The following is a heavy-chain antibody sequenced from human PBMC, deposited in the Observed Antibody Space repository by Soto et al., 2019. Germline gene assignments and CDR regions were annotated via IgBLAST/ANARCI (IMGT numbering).Heavy chain of an antibody. D-gene: IGHD3-3*01. CDR3: TTDIRFLEWADGMDV. CDR1: GFTVNNAW. CDR2: IKSKTDGGTT. J-gene: IGHJ6*02. Sequence: GGSLRLSCAASGFTVNNAWMSWVRQAPGKGLEWVGRIKSKTDGGTTDYAAPVKGRFTISRDDSKNTLYLQMNSLKTEDTAVYYCTTDIRFLEWADGMDVWGQGTTVTVSS. V-gene: IGHV3-15*01.